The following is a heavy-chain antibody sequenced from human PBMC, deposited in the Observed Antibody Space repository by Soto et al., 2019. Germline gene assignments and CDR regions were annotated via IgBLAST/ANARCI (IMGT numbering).Heavy chain of an antibody. CDR1: GYNFFSYA. V-gene: IGHV1-18*01. D-gene: IGHD2-8*02. J-gene: IGHJ6*03. Sequence: ASAKVSCKAPGYNFFSYAICWVRQANGKGLEWLGVIRTHISNAKYSQKFQGRVTLSADRSTTTVYMEMRRLTSNDTAVYYCVREGRVLVPGAEGSYMDVWGKGTTVTVSS. CDR3: VREGRVLVPGAEGSYMDV. CDR2: IRTHISNA.